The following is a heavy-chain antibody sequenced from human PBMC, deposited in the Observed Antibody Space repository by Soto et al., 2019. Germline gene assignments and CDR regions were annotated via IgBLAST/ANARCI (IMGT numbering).Heavy chain of an antibody. CDR2: IYHSGST. CDR1: GGSISSSNW. J-gene: IGHJ4*02. CDR3: ARGLRGVVPAAIN. D-gene: IGHD2-2*01. V-gene: IGHV4-4*02. Sequence: SETLSLTCAVSGGSISSSNWWSWVRQPPGKGLEWIGEIYHSGSTNYNPSLKSRVTISVDKSKNQFSLKLSSVTAADAAVYYCARGLRGVVPAAINWGQGTLVTVSP.